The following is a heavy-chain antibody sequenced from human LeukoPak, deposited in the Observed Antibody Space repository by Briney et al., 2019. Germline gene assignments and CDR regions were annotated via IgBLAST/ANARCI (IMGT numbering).Heavy chain of an antibody. V-gene: IGHV3-9*01. CDR1: GFTFDNYA. J-gene: IGHJ4*02. Sequence: GRSLRLSCAASGFTFDNYAMYWVRQAPGKGLEGVSGISRNSGSIGYADSVKGRFTISRDNAKDSLYLQMNSLRAEDTALYYCAKANHYGDYLDYWGQGTLVTVSS. CDR2: ISRNSGSI. CDR3: AKANHYGDYLDY. D-gene: IGHD4-17*01.